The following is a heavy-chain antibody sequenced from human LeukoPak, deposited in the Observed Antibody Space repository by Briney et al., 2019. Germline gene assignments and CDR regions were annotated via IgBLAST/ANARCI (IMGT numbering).Heavy chain of an antibody. CDR1: GYTFTSYY. Sequence: GASVKVSCKASGYTFTSYYMHWVRQAPGQGLEWMGIINPSGGSTSYAQKFQGRVTMTRDTSTSTVYMELSSLRSEDTAVYYCARPQGSGYYRPDAFDIWGQGTMVTVSS. CDR3: ARPQGSGYYRPDAFDI. D-gene: IGHD3-22*01. J-gene: IGHJ3*02. CDR2: INPSGGST. V-gene: IGHV1-46*01.